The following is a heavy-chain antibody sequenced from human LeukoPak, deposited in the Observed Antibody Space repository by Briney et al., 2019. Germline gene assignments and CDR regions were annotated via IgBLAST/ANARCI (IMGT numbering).Heavy chain of an antibody. D-gene: IGHD6-13*01. J-gene: IGHJ5*02. V-gene: IGHV3-48*03. CDR3: ARSIAPPGETNWFDP. CDR2: ISNSGSSI. CDR1: GFTFSSSE. Sequence: GGSLRLSCAASGFTFSSSEMNWVRQAPGKGLECVSYISNSGSSIYYADSVKGRFTISRDNAKNSLYLQMNSLRAGDTAVYYCARSIAPPGETNWFDPWGQGTLVTVSS.